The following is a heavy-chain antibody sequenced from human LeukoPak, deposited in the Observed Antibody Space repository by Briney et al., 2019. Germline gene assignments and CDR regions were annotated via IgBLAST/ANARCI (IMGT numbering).Heavy chain of an antibody. D-gene: IGHD3-10*01. V-gene: IGHV3-30*04. CDR1: GFTFYTYA. Sequence: PGESLTLSCAASGFTFYTYAMRCVRQAPGRGLEWVAVISDNRMRQYHADSVKRRFTISRDNSKNMLYLQMNSLRVEDTAVYYCARELRLRGYFVYWGQATLVSVSS. J-gene: IGHJ4*02. CDR2: ISDNRMRQ. CDR3: ARELRLRGYFVY.